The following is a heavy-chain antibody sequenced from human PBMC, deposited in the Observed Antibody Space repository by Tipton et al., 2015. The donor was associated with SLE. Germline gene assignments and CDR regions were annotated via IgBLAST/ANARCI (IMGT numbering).Heavy chain of an antibody. Sequence: TLSLTCTVSGGSISSGSYYWSWVRQPAGKGLEWIGLIYTSGSTNYNPSLKSRVTISVDTSKNQFSLTLSSVTAADTAVYYCARLNDATAIASFDYWGQGNLVTVSS. V-gene: IGHV4-61*02. J-gene: IGHJ4*02. CDR1: GGSISSGSYY. D-gene: IGHD2-21*02. CDR2: IYTSGST. CDR3: ARLNDATAIASFDY.